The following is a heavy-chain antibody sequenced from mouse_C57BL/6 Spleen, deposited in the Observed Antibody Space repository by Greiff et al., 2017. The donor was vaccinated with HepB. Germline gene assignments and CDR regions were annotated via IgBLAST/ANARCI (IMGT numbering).Heavy chain of an antibody. Sequence: QVQLKESGPGLVQPSQSLSITCTVSGFSLTSYGVHWVRQSPGKGLEWLGVIWSGGSTDYNAAFISRLSISKDNSKSQVFFKMNSLQADDTAIYYCAKPMMVTGYAMDYWGQGTSVTVSS. CDR2: IWSGGST. CDR3: AKPMMVTGYAMDY. V-gene: IGHV2-2*01. J-gene: IGHJ4*01. D-gene: IGHD2-3*01. CDR1: GFSLTSYG.